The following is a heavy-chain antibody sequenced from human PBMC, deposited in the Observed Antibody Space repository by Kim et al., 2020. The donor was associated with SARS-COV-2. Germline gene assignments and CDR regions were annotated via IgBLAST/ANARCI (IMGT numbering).Heavy chain of an antibody. J-gene: IGHJ5*02. CDR2: IA. V-gene: IGHV1-69*04. D-gene: IGHD3-10*01. Sequence: IANCAQKFQGRVTITADKPTSAAYMELSSLRSEDTAVYYCAREVQKWFDPWGQGTLVTVSS. CDR3: AREVQKWFDP.